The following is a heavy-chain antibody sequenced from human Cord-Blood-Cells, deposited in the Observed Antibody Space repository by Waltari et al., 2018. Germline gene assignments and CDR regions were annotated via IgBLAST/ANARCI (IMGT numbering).Heavy chain of an antibody. Sequence: QVQLVQSGAEVKKPGSSVKVSCKASGGTFSSYAISWVRQAPGQGLEWMGGIIPILGTANDAQKFQGRVTITADESTSTAYVELSSLRSEDTAVYYCARDDGRGWPSSSFDYWGQGTLVTVSS. D-gene: IGHD6-13*01. J-gene: IGHJ4*02. CDR3: ARDDGRGWPSSSFDY. V-gene: IGHV1-69*01. CDR2: IIPILGTA. CDR1: GGTFSSYA.